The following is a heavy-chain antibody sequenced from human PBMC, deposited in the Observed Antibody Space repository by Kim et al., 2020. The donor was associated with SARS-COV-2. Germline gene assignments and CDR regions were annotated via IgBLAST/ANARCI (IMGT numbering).Heavy chain of an antibody. Sequence: ASVKVSCKASGYTFSSYRIIWVRQAPGQGLEWMGWISAYNGNTNYAQKFQGRVTMTTDTSTSTAYIELRSLISDDTAVYYCARDDCRSTSCYAHWGQGTL. D-gene: IGHD2-2*01. V-gene: IGHV1-18*01. CDR2: ISAYNGNT. J-gene: IGHJ4*02. CDR1: GYTFSSYR. CDR3: ARDDCRSTSCYAH.